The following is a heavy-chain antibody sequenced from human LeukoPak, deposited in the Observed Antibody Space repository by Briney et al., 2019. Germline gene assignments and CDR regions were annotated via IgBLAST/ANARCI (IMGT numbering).Heavy chain of an antibody. CDR3: ARHSPSWGLRNFDY. CDR1: GGSISRSSYY. D-gene: IGHD5-12*01. J-gene: IGHJ4*02. Sequence: SETLSLTCTVSGGSISRSSYYWGWIRQPPGKGLEWIGTIYYIENTYYNPSLKSRATISVDTSKNHFSLQLTSVTAADTAVYYCARHSPSWGLRNFDYWGQGILVTVSS. V-gene: IGHV4-39*01. CDR2: IYYIENT.